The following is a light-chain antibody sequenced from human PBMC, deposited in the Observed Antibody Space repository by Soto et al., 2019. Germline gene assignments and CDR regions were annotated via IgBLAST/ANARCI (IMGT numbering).Light chain of an antibody. V-gene: IGKV3-15*01. CDR1: QSVSSN. Sequence: EIVMTQSPATLSVSPGERATLSCRASQSVSSNFAWYQQKPGQAPRLLIYGASTRGTGIPVRFSGSGSGTDFTLTICSLKTEDFAVYYRQQDNNWPWTFGPGTKVE. J-gene: IGKJ1*01. CDR2: GAS. CDR3: QQDNNWPWT.